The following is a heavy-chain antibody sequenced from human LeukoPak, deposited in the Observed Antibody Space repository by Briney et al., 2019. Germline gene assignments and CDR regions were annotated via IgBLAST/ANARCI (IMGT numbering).Heavy chain of an antibody. Sequence: GESLKISCKGSGYIFSTYWIAWVRQLPGKGLEWMGIIYPGDSDTRYSPSFQGQVTISADKSVSTACLHWSSLKASDTAIHYCAGPNITSYYDSRGSDAFDVWGQGTMVTVSS. CDR3: AGPNITSYYDSRGSDAFDV. D-gene: IGHD3-22*01. V-gene: IGHV5-51*01. CDR2: IYPGDSDT. CDR1: GYIFSTYW. J-gene: IGHJ3*01.